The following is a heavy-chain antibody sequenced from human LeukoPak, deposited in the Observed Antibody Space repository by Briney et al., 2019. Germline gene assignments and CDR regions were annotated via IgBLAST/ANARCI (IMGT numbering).Heavy chain of an antibody. J-gene: IGHJ4*02. CDR2: ISTSGSPI. D-gene: IGHD3-22*01. CDR3: ARRGFYDTSGYLFDH. CDR1: EFTFSSYE. Sequence: PGGSLRLSCAASEFTFSSYEMNWVRQAPGKGLEWVSYISTSGSPIYYGNSVKGRFTISRDNAKNSLYLQMNSLRAEDTALYYCARRGFYDTSGYLFDHWGQGTLVTVSS. V-gene: IGHV3-48*03.